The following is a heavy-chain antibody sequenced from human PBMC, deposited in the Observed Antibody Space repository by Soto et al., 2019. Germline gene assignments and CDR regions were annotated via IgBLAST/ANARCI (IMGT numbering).Heavy chain of an antibody. CDR3: ARRASGDRFDY. J-gene: IGHJ4*02. CDR1: GYTFSGYY. V-gene: IGHV1-2*04. D-gene: IGHD4-17*01. CDR2: INPNSGGT. Sequence: HVQLVQSGAGVKKPGASVKVSCKASGYTFSGYYMHWVRQAPGQGLEWMGWINPNSGGTNYAQKFQGWVTMTRDTSISTAYMELSRLRSDDTAVYYRARRASGDRFDYWGQGTLVTVSS.